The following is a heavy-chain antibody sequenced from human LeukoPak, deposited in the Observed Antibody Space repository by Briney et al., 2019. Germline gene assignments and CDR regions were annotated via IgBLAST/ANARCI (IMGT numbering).Heavy chain of an antibody. CDR3: ARPANLYYASDAFDL. CDR1: GYNFRNYA. D-gene: IGHD2-8*01. J-gene: IGHJ3*01. V-gene: IGHV1-18*01. CDR2: ISAYTGHT. Sequence: ASVKVSCKASGYNFRNYAIIWVRQAPGQGLEWMGWISAYTGHTNYAQKFQGRVTMTANTSTNTASMELRSLRSDDTAVYYCARPANLYYASDAFDLWGQGTMVTVSS.